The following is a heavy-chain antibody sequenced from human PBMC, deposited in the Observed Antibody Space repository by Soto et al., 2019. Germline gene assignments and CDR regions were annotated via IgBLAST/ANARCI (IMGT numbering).Heavy chain of an antibody. CDR3: ARGPTMTTDY. Sequence: QVQLQESGPGLVKPSETLSLTCTVSGGSVSSDTYYWSWIRQPPGKGLEWIGYIFYSGSTNYNPSLKSRVTLSVDTSKNQFSLKLSSVTAADTAVYYCARGPTMTTDYWGQGTLVTVSS. CDR1: GGSVSSDTYY. CDR2: IFYSGST. V-gene: IGHV4-61*01. J-gene: IGHJ4*02. D-gene: IGHD4-17*01.